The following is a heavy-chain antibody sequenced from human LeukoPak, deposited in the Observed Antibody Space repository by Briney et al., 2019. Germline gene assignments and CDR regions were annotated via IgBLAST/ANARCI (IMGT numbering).Heavy chain of an antibody. Sequence: PSEALSLTCTVSGGSISSYYWSWIRQPAGKGLEWVGRIYSSGSTNDNPSLKSRVTISVDTSKNQFSLKLSSVTAADTAVYYCARHIRGYCSSTSCGLDYWGQGTLVTVSS. CDR3: ARHIRGYCSSTSCGLDY. D-gene: IGHD2-2*01. CDR1: GGSISSYY. V-gene: IGHV4-4*07. CDR2: IYSSGST. J-gene: IGHJ4*02.